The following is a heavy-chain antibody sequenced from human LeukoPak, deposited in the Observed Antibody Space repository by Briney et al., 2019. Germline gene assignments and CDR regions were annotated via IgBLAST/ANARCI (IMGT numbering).Heavy chain of an antibody. CDR2: ISAYNGDT. CDR1: GYTFETYG. V-gene: IGHV1-18*01. D-gene: IGHD3-16*01. J-gene: IGHJ6*02. Sequence: ASVKVSCKASGYTFETYGISWMRQAPGQGLEWMGWISAYNGDTKYAPKFQGRVTMTTDTSTNMAYMEIKSLRSDDTAVFYCARFHADYFYTYGMDVWGQGTTVIVSS. CDR3: ARFHADYFYTYGMDV.